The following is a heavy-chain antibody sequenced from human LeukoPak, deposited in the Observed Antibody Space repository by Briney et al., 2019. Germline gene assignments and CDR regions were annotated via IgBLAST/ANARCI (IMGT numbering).Heavy chain of an antibody. CDR3: ARPPGEVTTNDAFDI. V-gene: IGHV4-39*01. D-gene: IGHD4-17*01. CDR2: IYYSGST. CDR1: GGSISSSSYY. J-gene: IGHJ3*02. Sequence: PSETLSLTCTVSGGSISSSSYYWGWIRQPPGQGLEWIGSIYYSGSTYYNPSLKSRVTISVDTSKNQFSLKLSSVTAADTAVYYCARPPGEVTTNDAFDIWGQGTMVTVSS.